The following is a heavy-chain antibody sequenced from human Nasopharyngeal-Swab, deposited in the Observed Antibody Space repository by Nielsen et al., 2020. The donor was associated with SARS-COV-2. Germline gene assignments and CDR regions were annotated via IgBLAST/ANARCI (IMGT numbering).Heavy chain of an antibody. CDR3: ARDVGDILTGYRFDY. D-gene: IGHD3-9*01. CDR1: GFTVSSNY. Sequence: GGSLRLSCAASGFTVSSNYMSWVRQAPGKGLEWVSVIYSGGSTYYADSVKGRFTISRDNSKNTLYLQMNSLRAEDTAVYYCARDVGDILTGYRFDYWGQGTLVTVSS. V-gene: IGHV3-53*01. CDR2: IYSGGST. J-gene: IGHJ4*02.